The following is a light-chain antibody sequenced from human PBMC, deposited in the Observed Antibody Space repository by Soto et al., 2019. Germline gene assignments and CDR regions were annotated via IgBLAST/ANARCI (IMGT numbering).Light chain of an antibody. Sequence: DIQMTQSPSTLSSSVGDRVTITCRASQSISSWLAWYQQKPGKAPKLLIYKASSLEGGVPSRFSRSGSGTDLTLTISSLQPDDFATYYCQQYHSYSLTFGGGTKADI. CDR3: QQYHSYSLT. V-gene: IGKV1-5*03. J-gene: IGKJ4*01. CDR1: QSISSW. CDR2: KAS.